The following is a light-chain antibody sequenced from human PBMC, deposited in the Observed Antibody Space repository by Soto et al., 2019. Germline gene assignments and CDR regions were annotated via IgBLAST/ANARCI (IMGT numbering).Light chain of an antibody. CDR2: AAS. CDR3: QQYGSSGT. J-gene: IGKJ1*01. Sequence: EIVMTQSPSVVSGSPGERVTLSCRASQSVSDDLAWYQQKPGQAPRLLMYAASARASGFPARFRGSRSGTEFTLTISRLEPEDFAVYYCQQYGSSGTLGQGTKVDI. V-gene: IGKV3-15*01. CDR1: QSVSDD.